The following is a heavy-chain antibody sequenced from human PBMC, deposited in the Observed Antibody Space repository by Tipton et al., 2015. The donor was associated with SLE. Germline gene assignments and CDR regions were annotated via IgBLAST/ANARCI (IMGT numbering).Heavy chain of an antibody. CDR1: GGSISSHY. CDR3: ARDPRGFGEHWYFHL. Sequence: TLSLTCTVSGGSISSHYWSWIRQPPGKGLEWIGYIYYSGSTNYNPSLKSRVTISVDTSKNQFSLKLSSVTAADTAVYYCARDPRGFGEHWYFHLWGRGTLVTVSS. V-gene: IGHV4-59*11. D-gene: IGHD3-10*01. J-gene: IGHJ2*01. CDR2: IYYSGST.